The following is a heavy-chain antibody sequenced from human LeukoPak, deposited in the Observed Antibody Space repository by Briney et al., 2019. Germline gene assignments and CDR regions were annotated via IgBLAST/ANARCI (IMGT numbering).Heavy chain of an antibody. CDR1: GFTFSDPY. J-gene: IGHJ4*02. CDR3: ARGGRDRSLDY. CDR2: IKNKPNSYTT. Sequence: PGGSLRLSCAASGFTFSDPYMDWVRQAPGKGLEWVGRIKNKPNSYTTEYAASVTGRFSISRDDSKNSLYLQMNSLKTEDTAVYYCARGGRDRSLDYWGQGTQVTVSS. V-gene: IGHV3-72*01.